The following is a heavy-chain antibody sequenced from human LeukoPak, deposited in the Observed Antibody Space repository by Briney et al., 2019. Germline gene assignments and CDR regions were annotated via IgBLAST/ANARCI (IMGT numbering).Heavy chain of an antibody. V-gene: IGHV4-34*11. CDR2: IYYSGST. J-gene: IGHJ4*02. CDR3: ARVRGDSPYSFDY. CDR1: GGSITAYY. Sequence: SETLSLTCSVYGGSITAYYWSWIRQPPGRGLEWIGTIYYSGSTYYNPSLKSRVTISTDTSKNQFSLNLRSVTAADTAVYYCARVRGDSPYSFDYWGQGTLVTVSS. D-gene: IGHD2-21*02.